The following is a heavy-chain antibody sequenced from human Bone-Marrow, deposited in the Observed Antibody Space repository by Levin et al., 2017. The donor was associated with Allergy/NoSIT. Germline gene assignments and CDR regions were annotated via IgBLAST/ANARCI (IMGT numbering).Heavy chain of an antibody. D-gene: IGHD2-8*02. CDR2: ISYDGNNK. V-gene: IGHV3-30*04. Sequence: PGGSLRLSCVASGFTFSSYAIHWVRQAPGKGLEWVAVISYDGNNKYYADSVKGRFTISRDNSKNTLYLQMNSLTAEDTALFYCARGVHFVGSCTGVTCYAPRYGMDVWGQGTTVTVSS. CDR3: ARGVHFVGSCTGVTCYAPRYGMDV. CDR1: GFTFSSYA. J-gene: IGHJ6*02.